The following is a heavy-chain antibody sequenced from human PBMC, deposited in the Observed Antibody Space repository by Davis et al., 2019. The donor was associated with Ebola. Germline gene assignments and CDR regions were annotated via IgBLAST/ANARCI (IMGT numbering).Heavy chain of an antibody. D-gene: IGHD3-16*01. CDR3: ARRRFGLGWFDP. Sequence: ASVKVSCKASRYTFTSYDINWVRQATGQGLEWMGWMNPNSGNTGYAQKFQGRVTMTRNTSISTAYMELSSLRSEDTAVYYCARRRFGLGWFDPWGQGTLVTVSS. J-gene: IGHJ5*02. V-gene: IGHV1-8*01. CDR2: MNPNSGNT. CDR1: RYTFTSYD.